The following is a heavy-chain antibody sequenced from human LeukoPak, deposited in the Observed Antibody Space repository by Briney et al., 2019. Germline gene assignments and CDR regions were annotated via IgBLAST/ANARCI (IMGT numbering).Heavy chain of an antibody. CDR2: ISYSGST. CDR3: ARGLWRGAFDI. J-gene: IGHJ3*02. CDR1: GGSISSYF. Sequence: SETLSLTCTVSGGSISSYFWSWIRQPPGKGLEWIGYISYSGSTDYNLSLKSRVTISVDTSKNQFSLKLNSVTAADTAVYYCARGLWRGAFDIWGQGTIVTVSS. V-gene: IGHV4-59*01. D-gene: IGHD3-16*01.